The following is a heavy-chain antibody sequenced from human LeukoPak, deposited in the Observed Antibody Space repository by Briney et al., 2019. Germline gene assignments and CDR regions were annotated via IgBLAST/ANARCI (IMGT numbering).Heavy chain of an antibody. CDR3: ASGSGGMSAFDY. Sequence: ASVKVSCKASGYTFTSYGISWVRQAPGQGLEWMGWISAYSGDTNYAQKFQGRVTMTRNTSISTAYMELSSLRSEDTAVYYCASGSGGMSAFDYWGQGTLVTVSS. CDR2: ISAYSGDT. V-gene: IGHV1-18*01. J-gene: IGHJ4*02. D-gene: IGHD2-15*01. CDR1: GYTFTSYG.